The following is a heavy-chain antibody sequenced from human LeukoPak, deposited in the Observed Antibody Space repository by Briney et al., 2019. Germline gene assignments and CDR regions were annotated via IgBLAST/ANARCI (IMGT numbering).Heavy chain of an antibody. Sequence: GGSLRLSCAASGFTFSSYWMSWVRQAPGKGLEWVSAISGSGGSTYYADSVKGRFTISRDNSKNTLYLQMNSLRAEDTAVYYCAKGYSSSGRYYFDYWGQGTLVTVSS. CDR1: GFTFSSYW. V-gene: IGHV3-23*01. J-gene: IGHJ4*02. CDR2: ISGSGGST. CDR3: AKGYSSSGRYYFDY. D-gene: IGHD6-13*01.